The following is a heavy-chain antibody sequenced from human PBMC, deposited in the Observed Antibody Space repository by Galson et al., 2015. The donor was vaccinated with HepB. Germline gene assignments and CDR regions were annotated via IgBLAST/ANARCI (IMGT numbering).Heavy chain of an antibody. Sequence: PALVKPTQTLTLTCTLSGFSLNTNGVGVGWIRQPPGKALEWLAAIFWDDNKRCSPSLKTRLTITKDTSKNQVVITVTNMDPVDTATYYCARRGLHATYFDYWGPGTLVTVSS. J-gene: IGHJ4*02. CDR1: GFSLNTNGVG. CDR3: ARRGLHATYFDY. CDR2: IFWDDNK. D-gene: IGHD2-15*01. V-gene: IGHV2-5*02.